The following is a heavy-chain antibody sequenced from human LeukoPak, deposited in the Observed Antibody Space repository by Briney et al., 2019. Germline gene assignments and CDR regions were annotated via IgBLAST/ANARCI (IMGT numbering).Heavy chain of an antibody. V-gene: IGHV6-1*01. CDR1: GDSVSSNSVT. CDR2: TYYRSTWYN. CDR3: TRRLTQYDCFDP. J-gene: IGHJ5*02. Sequence: SQTLSLTCAISGDSVSSNSVTWNWIRQSPSRGLEWLGRTYYRSTWYNDYAVSVRGRITVNPDTSKNQFSLHLNSVTPEDTAVYYCTRRLTQYDCFDPWGQGILVTVSS. D-gene: IGHD2-2*01.